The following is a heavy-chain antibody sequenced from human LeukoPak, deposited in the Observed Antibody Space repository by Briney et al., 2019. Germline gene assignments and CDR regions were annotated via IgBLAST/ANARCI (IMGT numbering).Heavy chain of an antibody. D-gene: IGHD6-19*01. Sequence: SGGSLRLTCAASGFSFSSYAMSWVRQAPGKGLEWVSAISGSAGSTYSADSVKGRFTISRDNSKHTLYLQMNSLRAEDAAVYYCARGGGYDGLYFDYWGQGTLVTVPS. V-gene: IGHV3-23*01. CDR1: GFSFSSYA. J-gene: IGHJ4*02. CDR3: ARGGGYDGLYFDY. CDR2: ISGSAGST.